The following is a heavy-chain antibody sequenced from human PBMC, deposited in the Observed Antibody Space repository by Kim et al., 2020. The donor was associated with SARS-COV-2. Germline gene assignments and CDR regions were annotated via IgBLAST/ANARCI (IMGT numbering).Heavy chain of an antibody. J-gene: IGHJ4*02. D-gene: IGHD3-10*01. Sequence: GYADSVKGRITISRDNAKNSLYLKMNSLRAEDTALYYCAKEGYGSGYFDYWGQGTLVTVSS. CDR3: AKEGYGSGYFDY. V-gene: IGHV3-9*01.